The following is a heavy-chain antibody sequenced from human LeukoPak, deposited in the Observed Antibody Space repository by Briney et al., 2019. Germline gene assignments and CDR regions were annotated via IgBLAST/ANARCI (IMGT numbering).Heavy chain of an antibody. CDR2: INPNSGGT. CDR3: ARAYYYDSSGYPVFDP. CDR1: GYTFTGYY. Sequence: GASVKVSCKAFGYTFTGYYMHWVRQAPGQGLEWMGRINPNSGGTNYAQKFQGRVTMTRDTSISTAYMELSRLRSDDTAVYYCARAYYYDSSGYPVFDPWGQGTLVTVSS. J-gene: IGHJ5*02. D-gene: IGHD3-22*01. V-gene: IGHV1-2*06.